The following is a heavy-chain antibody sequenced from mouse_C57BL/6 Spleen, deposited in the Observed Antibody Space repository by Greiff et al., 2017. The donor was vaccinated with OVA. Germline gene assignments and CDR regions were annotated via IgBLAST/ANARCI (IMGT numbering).Heavy chain of an antibody. CDR3: ARNLNLAWVAY. V-gene: IGHV1-22*01. Sequence: EVQLQQSGPELVKPGASVKMSCKASGYTFTDYHMHWVKQSHGKSLEWIGYFNPNNGGTSYNQKFKGKATLPVNTSSSTAYMELRSLTSEVSAVYYCARNLNLAWVAYWGQGTLVTVSA. CDR2: FNPNNGGT. J-gene: IGHJ3*01. CDR1: GYTFTDYH.